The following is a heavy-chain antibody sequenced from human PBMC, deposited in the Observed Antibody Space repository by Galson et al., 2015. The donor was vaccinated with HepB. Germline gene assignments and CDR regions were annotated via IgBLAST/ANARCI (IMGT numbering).Heavy chain of an antibody. V-gene: IGHV3-30-3*01. Sequence: SLRLSCAASGFTFSSYAMHWVRQAPGKGLEWVAVISYDGSNKYYADSVKGRFTISRDNSKNTLYLQMNSLRAEDTAVYYCARDEKLLMGAFDIWGQGTMVTVSS. CDR3: ARDEKLLMGAFDI. D-gene: IGHD2-8*01. CDR1: GFTFSSYA. J-gene: IGHJ3*02. CDR2: ISYDGSNK.